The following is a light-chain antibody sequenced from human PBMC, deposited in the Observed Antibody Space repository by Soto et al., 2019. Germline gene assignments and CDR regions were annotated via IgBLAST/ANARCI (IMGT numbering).Light chain of an antibody. CDR2: AAS. CDR1: QSISNY. Sequence: EIVLTQSPATLSLSPGERATLSCRASQSISNYLAWYQQKPGQAPRLLIYAASIRATGIPARFSGSGSGTDFTLTISSLEPEDFAGYFCQQRSNWPTFGQGTRLEIK. V-gene: IGKV3-11*01. CDR3: QQRSNWPT. J-gene: IGKJ5*01.